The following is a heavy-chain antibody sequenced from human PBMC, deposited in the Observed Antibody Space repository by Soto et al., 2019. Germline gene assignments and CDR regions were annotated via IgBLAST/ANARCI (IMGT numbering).Heavy chain of an antibody. Sequence: SETLSLTCAVYGGSFSGYYWSWIRQPPGKGLEWIGEINHSGSTNYNPSLKSRVTISVDTSKNQFSLKVSSVTAADTAVYYCARGLAPEWFGEYAPYAGNMDVWGKGTTVTVSS. D-gene: IGHD3-10*01. CDR2: INHSGST. CDR3: ARGLAPEWFGEYAPYAGNMDV. CDR1: GGSFSGYY. V-gene: IGHV4-34*01. J-gene: IGHJ6*03.